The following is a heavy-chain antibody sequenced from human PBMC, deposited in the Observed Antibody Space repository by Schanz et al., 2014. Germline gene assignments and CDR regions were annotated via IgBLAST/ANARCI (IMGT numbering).Heavy chain of an antibody. CDR1: GFTFSSFA. J-gene: IGHJ4*02. D-gene: IGHD3-10*01. CDR3: AKKGGDYGSGSYQIIDD. CDR2: IGGSGSDT. Sequence: EVHLVESGGGLAQPGGSLRLSCEASGFTFSSFAMSWVRQAPGKGLEWVSYIGGSGSDTYYADSVRGRFTISRDNSKNMLYLQMNSLRADDTAVYYCAKKGGDYGSGSYQIIDDWGQGTLVTVSS. V-gene: IGHV3-23*04.